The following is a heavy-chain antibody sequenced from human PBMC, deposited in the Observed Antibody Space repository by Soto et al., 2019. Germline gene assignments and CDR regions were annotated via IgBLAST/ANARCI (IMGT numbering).Heavy chain of an antibody. CDR3: ARDSTGCSVF. CDR2: FYTSGNT. Sequence: SENLSLTCTVSHGSVSSYYWSWIRQPAGKGLEWIGRFYTSGNTNYHPSLKSRVTMSLDTSKNHFSLKLSSVTAADTAVYFFARDSTGCSVFWCQGILVTVFS. V-gene: IGHV4-4*07. CDR1: HGSVSSYY. J-gene: IGHJ4*02. D-gene: IGHD7-27*01.